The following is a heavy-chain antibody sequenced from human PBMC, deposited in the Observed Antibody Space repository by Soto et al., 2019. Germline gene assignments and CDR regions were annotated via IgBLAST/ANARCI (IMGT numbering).Heavy chain of an antibody. J-gene: IGHJ6*02. Sequence: SETLSLTCAVSGGSISSGGYSWSWIRQPPGKGLEWIGYIYYSGSTNYNPSLKSRVTISVDTSKNQFSLKLSSVTAADTAVYYCAKALRYFDWLVRPWNAMDVWGQGTTVTVSS. CDR1: GGSISSGGYS. D-gene: IGHD3-9*01. V-gene: IGHV4-61*08. CDR2: IYYSGST. CDR3: AKALRYFDWLVRPWNAMDV.